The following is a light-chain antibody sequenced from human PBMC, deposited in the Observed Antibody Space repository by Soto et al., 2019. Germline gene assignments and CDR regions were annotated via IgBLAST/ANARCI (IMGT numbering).Light chain of an antibody. CDR3: QQYGSSPLFT. V-gene: IGKV3-20*01. Sequence: EIVLTQSPGTLSLSPGERATLSCRASQSVSSSYLAWYQQKPGQAPRLLIYGASSRATGIPDRFSGSGSGTNVTLIISRLEPEDFAVYYCQQYGSSPLFTFGPGTKLEIK. CDR1: QSVSSSY. CDR2: GAS. J-gene: IGKJ3*01.